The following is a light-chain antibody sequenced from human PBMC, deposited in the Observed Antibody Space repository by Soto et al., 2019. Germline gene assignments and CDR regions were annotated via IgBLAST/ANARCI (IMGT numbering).Light chain of an antibody. CDR1: QSVSNNY. CDR2: GAS. V-gene: IGKV3-20*01. CDR3: QKYGSSGT. Sequence: EIGLTQSPGTLSLSPGERATLSCRASQSVSNNYLAWYQQKPGQAPRLLIYGASNRATGIPDRFSGSGSGTDFTFTISRLEPEDFAVYYCQKYGSSGTFGQGTKVDIK. J-gene: IGKJ1*01.